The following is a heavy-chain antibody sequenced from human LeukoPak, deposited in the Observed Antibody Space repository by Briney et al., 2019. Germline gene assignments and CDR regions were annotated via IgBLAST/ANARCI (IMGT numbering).Heavy chain of an antibody. CDR3: ARGGGQLRYYYYYMDV. V-gene: IGHV4-59*11. CDR2: IYYSGST. Sequence: PSETLSLTCTVSGGSISSHYWSWIRQPPGKGLEWIGYIYYSGSTNDNPSLKSRVTISVDTSKYQFSLKLSSVTAADTAVYYCARGGGQLRYYYYYMDVWGKGTTVTVSS. D-gene: IGHD6-6*01. J-gene: IGHJ6*03. CDR1: GGSISSHY.